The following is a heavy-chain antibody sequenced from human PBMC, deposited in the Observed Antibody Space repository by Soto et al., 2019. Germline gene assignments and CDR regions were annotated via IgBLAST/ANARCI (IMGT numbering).Heavy chain of an antibody. CDR1: GGTLSSFA. V-gene: IGHV1-69*04. CDR2: FIPVVGMA. Sequence: SVKVSCKTSGGTLSSFAISWVRQAPEQGLEWVGTFIPVVGMAKYGQNFQGRVSITTDKSTNTVYMELTSLRSEDTAVYYCARDFGPPTYYFHSSDYSSRPDNSYYYYYGMAVWGQGTTVTVSS. CDR3: ARDFGPPTYYFHSSDYSSRPDNSYYYYYGMAV. D-gene: IGHD3-22*01. J-gene: IGHJ6*02.